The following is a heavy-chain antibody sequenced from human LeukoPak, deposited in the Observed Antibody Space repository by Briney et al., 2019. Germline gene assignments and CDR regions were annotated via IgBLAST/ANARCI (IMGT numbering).Heavy chain of an antibody. CDR1: GGSITANY. J-gene: IGHJ4*02. V-gene: IGHV4-4*07. Sequence: SETLSLTCTVSGGSITANYWNWIRQPAGKGLEWIGRIHYTGVTNSNPSLRSRLTMSADTSNNRVSLQLSSVTAADTAVYYCARDTGLERLGPQFDFRGGRILVTVSS. D-gene: IGHD1-1*01. CDR3: ARDTGLERLGPQFDF. CDR2: IHYTGVT.